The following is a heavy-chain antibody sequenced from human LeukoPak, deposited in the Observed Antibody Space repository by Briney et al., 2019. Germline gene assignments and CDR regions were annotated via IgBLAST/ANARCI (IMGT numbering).Heavy chain of an antibody. J-gene: IGHJ5*02. D-gene: IGHD3-10*01. CDR3: ARSGITMVRTWFDP. Sequence: GGSLRLSCAASGFTFSSYAMHWVRQAPGKGLEYVSAISSNGGSTYYANSVKGRFTISRDNSKNTLYLQMGSLRAEDMAVYYCARSGITMVRTWFDPWGQGTLVTVSS. CDR2: ISSNGGST. V-gene: IGHV3-64*01. CDR1: GFTFSSYA.